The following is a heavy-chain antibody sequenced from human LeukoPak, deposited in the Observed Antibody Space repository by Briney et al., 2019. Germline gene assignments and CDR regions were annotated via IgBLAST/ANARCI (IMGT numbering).Heavy chain of an antibody. CDR3: ASGSSYYYDSSGPNGY. D-gene: IGHD3-22*01. Sequence: GGSLRLSCAASGFTFSSYAMSWVRQAPGKGLEWVSAISGSGGSTYYADSVKGRFTISRDNSKNTLYLQVNSLRAEDTAVYYCASGSSYYYDSSGPNGYWGQGTLVTVSS. CDR2: ISGSGGST. V-gene: IGHV3-23*01. CDR1: GFTFSSYA. J-gene: IGHJ4*02.